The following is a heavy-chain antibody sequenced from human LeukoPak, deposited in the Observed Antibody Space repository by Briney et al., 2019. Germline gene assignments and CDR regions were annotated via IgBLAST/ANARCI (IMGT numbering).Heavy chain of an antibody. J-gene: IGHJ6*02. CDR2: IKSDGSET. CDR1: GFTFSNYW. Sequence: GGSLRLSCAASGFTFSNYWMHWVRHGPVKGLMWVSRIKSDGSETSSAESLEGRFTISRDNARNMLYLQMNSLRPEDTAIYYCTSDRVLYGLDVWGQGTTVTVSS. CDR3: TSDRVLYGLDV. V-gene: IGHV3-74*01.